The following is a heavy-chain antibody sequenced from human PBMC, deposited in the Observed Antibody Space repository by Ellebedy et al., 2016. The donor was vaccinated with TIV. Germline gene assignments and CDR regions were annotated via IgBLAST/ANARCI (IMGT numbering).Heavy chain of an antibody. CDR1: GFTFSIYA. D-gene: IGHD1-14*01. CDR3: AKEPSEPGRGLDY. CDR2: FRSSGAT. V-gene: IGHV3-23*01. J-gene: IGHJ4*02. Sequence: GGSLRLXXAASGFTFSIYAMAWVRQAPGKGLEWVSTFRSSGATVYADSVQGRFTISRDNSKNTLYLQMNSLRVEDTAVYYCAKEPSEPGRGLDYWGQGTLVTVSS.